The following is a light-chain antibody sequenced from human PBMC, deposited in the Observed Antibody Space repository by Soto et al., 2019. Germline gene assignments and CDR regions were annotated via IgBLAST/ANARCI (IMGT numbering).Light chain of an antibody. J-gene: IGKJ1*01. CDR2: GAS. CDR1: QSVDSAF. Sequence: EIVLAQSPGVLSLSPGHRATLSCRPSQSVDSAFFAWYQQKSGQAPRLLIYGASNRVTGIPGRFSGSGSGTDFTLTITRLEPEDFAVYYCQQYGSSPETFGQGTKVDIK. CDR3: QQYGSSPET. V-gene: IGKV3-20*01.